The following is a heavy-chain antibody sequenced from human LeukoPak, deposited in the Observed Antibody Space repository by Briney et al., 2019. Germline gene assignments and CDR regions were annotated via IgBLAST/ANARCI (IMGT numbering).Heavy chain of an antibody. V-gene: IGHV4-59*01. Sequence: SETLSLTCTVSGASISSYYWSWIRQPPGKGLEWIGYIYYSGSTNYNPSLKSRVTISVDTSKNQFSLKLSSVTAADTAVYYCAREGEFNYFDYWGQGTLVTVSS. D-gene: IGHD3-16*01. CDR2: IYYSGST. CDR3: AREGEFNYFDY. J-gene: IGHJ4*02. CDR1: GASISSYY.